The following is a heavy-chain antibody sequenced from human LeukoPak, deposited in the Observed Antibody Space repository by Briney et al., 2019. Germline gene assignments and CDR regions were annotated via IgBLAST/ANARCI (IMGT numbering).Heavy chain of an antibody. CDR3: ARRSRGAFDI. CDR1: GFTFSSYE. Sequence: PGGSLRLSCAASGFTFSSYEMNWVRQAPGKGLEWVSYISSSGSTIYYADSVKGRFTISRDNAKNSLFLQMNSLRAEDTAVYYCARRSRGAFDIWGQGTMVTVSS. V-gene: IGHV3-48*03. J-gene: IGHJ3*02. CDR2: ISSSGSTI.